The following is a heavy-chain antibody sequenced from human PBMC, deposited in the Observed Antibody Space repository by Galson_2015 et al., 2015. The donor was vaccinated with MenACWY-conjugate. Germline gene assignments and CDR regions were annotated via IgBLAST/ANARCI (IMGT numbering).Heavy chain of an antibody. V-gene: IGHV3-74*01. CDR3: GRIGTPYNFGSP. J-gene: IGHJ5*02. Sequence: SLRLSCAASGFTFSDYCMHWVRQAPGKGLVWVSCLCGDGSGKTYAGSVKGRFSISMDNAKTTLYLQMNSLRAEDTAMYYCGRIGTPYNFGSPWGQGTLVTVSS. D-gene: IGHD1-1*01. CDR1: GFTFSDYC. CDR2: LCGDGSGK.